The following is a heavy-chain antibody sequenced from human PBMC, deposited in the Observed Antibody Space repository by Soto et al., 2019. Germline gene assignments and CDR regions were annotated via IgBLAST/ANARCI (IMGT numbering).Heavy chain of an antibody. D-gene: IGHD3-10*01. J-gene: IGHJ5*02. V-gene: IGHV3-30*18. CDR3: AKDRRGGYTYYYGSGETFEP. CDR2: ISDDGSNK. Sequence: QVRLVESGGGVVQPGRSLRLSCAASGFTFSSYGIHWVRQAPGKGPEWVAVISDDGSNKYYGASVKGRFIISRDNAKNTRYLQMNSLRAEDTAIYYWAKDRRGGYTYYYGSGETFEPWGQGTLVTVSS. CDR1: GFTFSSYG.